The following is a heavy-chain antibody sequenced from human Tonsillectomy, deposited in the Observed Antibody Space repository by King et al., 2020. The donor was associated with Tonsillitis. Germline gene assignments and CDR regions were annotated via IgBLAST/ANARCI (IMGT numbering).Heavy chain of an antibody. J-gene: IGHJ4*02. V-gene: IGHV2-5*02. D-gene: IGHD3-10*01. Sequence: TLKESGPTLEKPTQTLTLTCTFSGFSLGTPGEGVGWIRQPPGKALEWLALIYWDDDKRYSPSLKTRLTITKDTSKTQVVLTVTNLHPVDTATYYCAHRPFDGEVFDYWGQGTLVTVSS. CDR2: IYWDDDK. CDR3: AHRPFDGEVFDY. CDR1: GFSLGTPGEG.